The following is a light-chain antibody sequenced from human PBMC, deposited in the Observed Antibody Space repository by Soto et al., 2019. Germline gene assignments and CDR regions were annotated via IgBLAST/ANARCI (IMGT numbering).Light chain of an antibody. Sequence: ESVLTQSPGTLSLSPGERATLSCRTSQSVRSSHLAWYQQKPGQAPRLLIYGASSRATGIPDRFSGSGSGTDFTLTISRLEPEDFAVYYCQQYGSSITFGQGTRLEIK. CDR2: GAS. CDR1: QSVRSSH. J-gene: IGKJ5*01. CDR3: QQYGSSIT. V-gene: IGKV3-20*01.